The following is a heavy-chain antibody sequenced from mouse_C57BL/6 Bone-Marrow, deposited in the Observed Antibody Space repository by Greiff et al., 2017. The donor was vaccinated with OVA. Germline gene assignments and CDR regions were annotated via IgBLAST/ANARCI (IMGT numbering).Heavy chain of an antibody. D-gene: IGHD6-2*01. V-gene: IGHV2-2*01. CDR1: GFSLTSYG. CDR3: ASHGGRYYAMDY. CDR2: IWSGGST. J-gene: IGHJ4*01. Sequence: VKLVESGPGLVQPSQSLSITCTVSGFSLTSYGVHWVRQSPGKGLEWLGVIWSGGSTDYNAAFISRLSISKDNSKSQVFFKMNSLQADDTAIYYCASHGGRYYAMDYWGQGTSVTVSS.